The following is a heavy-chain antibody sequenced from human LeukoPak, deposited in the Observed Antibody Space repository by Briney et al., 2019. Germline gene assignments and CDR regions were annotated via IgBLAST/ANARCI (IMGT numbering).Heavy chain of an antibody. J-gene: IGHJ2*01. V-gene: IGHV4-30-2*01. D-gene: IGHD1-26*01. Sequence: SQTLSLTCTVSGGSISSGGYYWRWIRQPPGKGLEWIGYIYHSGSTYYKPSLKSRVTISVDRSKNQFSLKLSSVTAADTAVYYCARSGSYYSQPWSVWYFDLWGRGTLVTVSS. CDR2: IYHSGST. CDR1: GGSISSGGYY. CDR3: ARSGSYYSQPWSVWYFDL.